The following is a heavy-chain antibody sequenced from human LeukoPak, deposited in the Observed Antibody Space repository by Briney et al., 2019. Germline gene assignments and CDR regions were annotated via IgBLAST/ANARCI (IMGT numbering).Heavy chain of an antibody. CDR1: GGTFSSYA. D-gene: IGHD3-22*01. CDR3: ARGDYDSSGHYFDY. J-gene: IGHJ4*02. V-gene: IGHV1-69*13. CDR2: IIPIFGTA. Sequence: GASVKVSCKASGGTFSSYAISWVRQAPGQGLEWMGGIIPIFGTANYAQKFQGRVTITADESTSTVYMELSSLRSEDTAVYYCARGDYDSSGHYFDYWGQGTLVTVSS.